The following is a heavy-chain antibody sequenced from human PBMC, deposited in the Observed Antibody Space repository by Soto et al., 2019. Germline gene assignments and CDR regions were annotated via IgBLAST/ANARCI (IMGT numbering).Heavy chain of an antibody. CDR3: ARYSQDSTEWQRFDS. D-gene: IGHD2-15*01. CDR2: VNTYNGNP. J-gene: IGHJ4*02. V-gene: IGHV1-18*01. Sequence: QVQLVQSGVEVKKPGASVKVSCKASGYTFTNYAISWVRQAPCRGLEWMGWVNTYNGNPNYAQIFQGRVTMTTDTSTGTAYMALKSLKSDDSAVYYCARYSQDSTEWQRFDSWGQGTLVTVSS. CDR1: GYTFTNYA.